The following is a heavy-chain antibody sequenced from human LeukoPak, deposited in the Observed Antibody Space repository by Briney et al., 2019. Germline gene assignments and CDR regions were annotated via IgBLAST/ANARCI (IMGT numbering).Heavy chain of an antibody. J-gene: IGHJ4*02. CDR1: GYTFTDYY. Sequence: ASVTVSCKASGYTFTDYYIHWVRQAPGQGLEWMGWINPNNGGTNYAQKFQGRVTMTRDTSISTAYMELSRLISDDTAVYYCARGRNMSATGATGDYWGQGTLVTVSS. V-gene: IGHV1-2*02. CDR2: INPNNGGT. D-gene: IGHD1-1*01. CDR3: ARGRNMSATGATGDY.